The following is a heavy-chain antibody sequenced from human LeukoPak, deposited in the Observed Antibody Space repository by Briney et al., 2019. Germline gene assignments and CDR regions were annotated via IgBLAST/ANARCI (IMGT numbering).Heavy chain of an antibody. D-gene: IGHD6-19*01. CDR3: AKGEASGWSYYYYGMDV. CDR2: ISGSGGST. J-gene: IGHJ6*02. V-gene: IGHV3-23*01. CDR1: GFTVSSNY. Sequence: GGSLRLSCAASGFTVSSNYMSWVRQAPGKGLEWVSAISGSGGSTYYADSVKGRFTISRDNSKNTLYLQMNSLRAEDTAVYYCAKGEASGWSYYYYGMDVWGQGTTVTVSS.